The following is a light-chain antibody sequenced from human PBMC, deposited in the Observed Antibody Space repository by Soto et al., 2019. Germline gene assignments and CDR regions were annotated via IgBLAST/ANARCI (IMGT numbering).Light chain of an antibody. Sequence: EIVLTQSPATLSLSPGERATLSCRASQSVSSYLAWYQQKPVQAPRLLICDASNRATGIAARFSGSGSGTEFDLTINSLEPEDFAVYYCQQRSNWPPAWTFGQGTKEDIK. CDR3: QQRSNWPPAWT. CDR1: QSVSSY. J-gene: IGKJ1*01. V-gene: IGKV3-11*01. CDR2: DAS.